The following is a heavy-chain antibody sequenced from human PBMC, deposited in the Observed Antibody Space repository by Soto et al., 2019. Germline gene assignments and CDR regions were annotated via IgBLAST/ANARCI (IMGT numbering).Heavy chain of an antibody. CDR2: INWNDDE. D-gene: IGHD2-15*01. CDR3: AHRHDLGGFDI. V-gene: IGHV2-5*01. CDR1: GFSLNTRAVG. J-gene: IGHJ3*02. Sequence: QITLKESGPPLVKPTQTLTLTCTFSGFSLNTRAVGVGWIRQPPGEALEWLALINWNDDERYSPSLKDRLTITKDASKNHVVLTITNIDPVDPATYYCAHRHDLGGFDIWGQGTTVTVSS.